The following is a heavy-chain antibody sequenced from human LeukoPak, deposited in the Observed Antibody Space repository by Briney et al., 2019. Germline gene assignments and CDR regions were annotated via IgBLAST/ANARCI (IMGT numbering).Heavy chain of an antibody. J-gene: IGHJ4*02. V-gene: IGHV4-59*01. Sequence: PSETLSLTCTVSGGSISSYYWSWIRQPPGKGLEWIGYIYYSGSTNYNPSLKSRVTISVDTSKNQFSLKLSSVTAADTAVYYCAGVAYSSSWYTVGDYFDYWGQGTLVTVSS. D-gene: IGHD6-13*01. CDR2: IYYSGST. CDR1: GGSISSYY. CDR3: AGVAYSSSWYTVGDYFDY.